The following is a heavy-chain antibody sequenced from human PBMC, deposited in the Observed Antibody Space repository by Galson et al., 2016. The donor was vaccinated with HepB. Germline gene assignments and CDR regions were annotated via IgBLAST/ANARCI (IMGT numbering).Heavy chain of an antibody. CDR3: ARVTVSSGWSIDY. CDR2: IYGSGNT. V-gene: IGHV4-4*07. J-gene: IGHJ4*02. CDR1: GGSISTYY. D-gene: IGHD6-19*01. Sequence: SETLSLTCTVSGGSISTYYWSWIRQPPGKGLEWIGRIYGSGNTNNNPSLKSRVTMPVDTSKNRFPLRLTSVTAADTAVYYCARVTVSSGWSIDYWGRGTLVTVSS.